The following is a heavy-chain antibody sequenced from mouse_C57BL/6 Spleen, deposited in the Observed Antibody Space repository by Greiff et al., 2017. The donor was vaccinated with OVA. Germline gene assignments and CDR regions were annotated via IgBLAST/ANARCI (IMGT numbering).Heavy chain of an antibody. CDR3: ARSDYYGSSWYCDV. V-gene: IGHV1-26*01. J-gene: IGHJ1*03. CDR2: INPNNGGT. Sequence: EVQLQQSGPELVKPGASVKISCKASGYTFTDYYMNWVKQSHGKSLEWIGDINPNNGGTSYNQKFKGKATLTVDKSSSTAYMELRSLTSEDSAVYYCARSDYYGSSWYCDVWGTGTTVTVSS. D-gene: IGHD1-1*01. CDR1: GYTFTDYY.